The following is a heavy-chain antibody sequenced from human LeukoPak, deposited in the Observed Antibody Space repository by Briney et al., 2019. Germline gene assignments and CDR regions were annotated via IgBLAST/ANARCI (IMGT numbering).Heavy chain of an antibody. D-gene: IGHD5-12*01. Sequence: SETLSLTCTVSGGSISSYYWSWIRQPPGKGLEWIGYIYYSGSTNYNPSLKSRVTISVDTSKNQFSLKLSSVTAADTAVYYCARQVTTTHADNWFDPWGQGTLVTVSS. CDR2: IYYSGST. CDR1: GGSISSYY. J-gene: IGHJ5*02. CDR3: ARQVTTTHADNWFDP. V-gene: IGHV4-59*01.